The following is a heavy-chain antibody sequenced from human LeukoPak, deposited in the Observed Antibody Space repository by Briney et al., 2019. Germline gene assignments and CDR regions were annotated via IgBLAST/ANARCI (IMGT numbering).Heavy chain of an antibody. J-gene: IGHJ6*02. CDR2: IYTSGST. Sequence: SETLSLTCTVSGGSISSGSYYWSWIRQPAGKGLEWIGRIYTSGSTNYKPSLKSRVTISVDTSKNQFSLKLSSVTAADTAVYYCARVRHRYYYDRSSYGMDVWGQGTTVTVSS. CDR3: ARVRHRYYYDRSSYGMDV. D-gene: IGHD3-10*02. V-gene: IGHV4-61*02. CDR1: GGSISSGSYY.